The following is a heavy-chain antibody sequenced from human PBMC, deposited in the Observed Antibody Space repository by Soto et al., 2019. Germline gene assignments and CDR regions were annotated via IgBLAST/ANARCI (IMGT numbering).Heavy chain of an antibody. V-gene: IGHV1-18*01. CDR3: AREQFTFFGVVNAD. D-gene: IGHD3-3*01. CDR1: GYAFRDYG. CDR2: ISPSNGNT. Sequence: QVQLVQSGPEVKKPGDSVKVSCKASGYAFRDYGISWVRQVPGQGLEYMGWISPSNGNTNYAPSFQDRVTMTTDTSTTTVFMDLGNLRSDDTAVYFCAREQFTFFGVVNADWGQGTLVTVSS. J-gene: IGHJ1*01.